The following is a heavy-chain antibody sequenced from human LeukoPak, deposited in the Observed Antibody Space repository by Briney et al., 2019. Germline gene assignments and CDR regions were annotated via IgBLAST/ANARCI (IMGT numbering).Heavy chain of an antibody. V-gene: IGHV4-59*01. D-gene: IGHD4-17*01. J-gene: IGHJ4*02. Sequence: SETLSLTCTLSGGSIRSYYWSWLRQPPGKGLEGIGYIYYSGCTNYNPALKSRVSISVDTSKNQFSLKLSSVTAADTAVYYCARTGSTVTMLYPFDHWGQGTLVTVSS. CDR2: IYYSGCT. CDR3: ARTGSTVTMLYPFDH. CDR1: GGSIRSYY.